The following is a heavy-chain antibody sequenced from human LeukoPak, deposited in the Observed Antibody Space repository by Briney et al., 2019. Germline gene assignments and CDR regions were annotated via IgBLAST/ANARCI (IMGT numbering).Heavy chain of an antibody. CDR3: ARGPYSYDSSGAFDI. Sequence: SETLSLTCTVSGYSISSGYYWGWIRQPPGKGLEWIGIIYHSGSTYYNPSLKSRVTISVDKSKNQFSLKLSSVTAADTAVYYCARGPYSYDSSGAFDIWGQGTMVTVSS. V-gene: IGHV4-38-2*02. CDR2: IYHSGST. J-gene: IGHJ3*02. CDR1: GYSISSGYY. D-gene: IGHD3-22*01.